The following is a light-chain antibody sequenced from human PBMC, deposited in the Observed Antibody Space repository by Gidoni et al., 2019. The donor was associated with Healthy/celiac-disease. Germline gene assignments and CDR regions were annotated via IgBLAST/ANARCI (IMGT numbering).Light chain of an antibody. CDR1: QSVSSS. J-gene: IGKJ2*01. CDR2: HTS. Sequence: EIVLPQSPPTLSLSPGERATLSCRASQSVSSSLAWYQQKPGQAPRLLIYHTSNRATGIPARFSGSGSGTDFTLTIRSLEPEDSAVYYCQQRTNWRVTFGQGTKLEIK. V-gene: IGKV3-11*01. CDR3: QQRTNWRVT.